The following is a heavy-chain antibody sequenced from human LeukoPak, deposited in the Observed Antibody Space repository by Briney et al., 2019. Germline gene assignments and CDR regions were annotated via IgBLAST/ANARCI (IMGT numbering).Heavy chain of an antibody. CDR1: GYSFTNYW. CDR2: IYPADSDT. Sequence: GESLKISCKGSGYSFTNYWIGWVRQMPGKGLEWMGIIYPADSDTRYSPSFQGQVTISVDKSITTAYLRWSSLKASDTAMYYCARQGDGYINNYFGPWGQGTLVTVSS. CDR3: ARQGDGYINNYFGP. V-gene: IGHV5-51*01. D-gene: IGHD5-24*01. J-gene: IGHJ5*02.